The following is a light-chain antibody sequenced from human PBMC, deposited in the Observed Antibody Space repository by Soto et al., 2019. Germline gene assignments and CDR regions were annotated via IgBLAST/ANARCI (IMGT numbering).Light chain of an antibody. CDR3: ATWDDGLSGVL. J-gene: IGLJ2*01. Sequence: QAVVTQPPSASGNPGQRVSITCSGSDSNIGSNSVHWYQQVPGMAPKLLVYKSTQRPSGVPDRFSGSKSATSASLAISGLRAEDEAEYYCATWDDGLSGVLFGGGTQLTVL. CDR2: KST. CDR1: DSNIGSNS. V-gene: IGLV1-47*01.